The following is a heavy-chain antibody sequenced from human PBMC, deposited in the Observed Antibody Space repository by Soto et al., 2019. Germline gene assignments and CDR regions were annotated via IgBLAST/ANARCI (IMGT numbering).Heavy chain of an antibody. D-gene: IGHD2-15*01. V-gene: IGHV3-30*18. CDR2: ISYDSSNK. Sequence: VQLLESGGGLIQPGGSLRLSCAASGFTFSYGIHWLRQAPGKGLEWVAYISYDSSNKFYGDSVKGRLTISRDNSKNTQFLQMNILRAEDTAVYYCAKLVIGYCSGNTCDDYWGQGTLVAVSS. J-gene: IGHJ4*02. CDR3: AKLVIGYCSGNTCDDY. CDR1: GFTFSYG.